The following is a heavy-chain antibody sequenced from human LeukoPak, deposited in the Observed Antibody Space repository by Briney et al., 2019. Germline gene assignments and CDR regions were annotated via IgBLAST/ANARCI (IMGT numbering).Heavy chain of an antibody. CDR3: ARLPSGEYDRSGYLDY. J-gene: IGHJ4*02. V-gene: IGHV3-21*01. CDR1: GFTFSSYS. CDR2: ISSSSSYI. Sequence: GGSLRLSCAASGFTFSSYSMNWVRQAPGKGLEWVSSISSSSSYIYYADSVKGRFTISRDNAKNSLYLQMNSLRAEDTAVYYCARLPSGEYDRSGYLDYWGQGTLVTVSS. D-gene: IGHD3-22*01.